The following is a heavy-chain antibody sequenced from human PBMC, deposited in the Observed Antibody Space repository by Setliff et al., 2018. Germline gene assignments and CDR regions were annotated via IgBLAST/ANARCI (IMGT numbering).Heavy chain of an antibody. CDR1: GYTLTELS. J-gene: IGHJ4*02. CDR2: FDPEDGET. CDR3: ATVDIVATITGGYYFDY. V-gene: IGHV1-24*01. Sequence: ASVKVSCKVSGYTLTELSMHWVRQAPGKGLEWMGGFDPEDGETIYAQKFQGRVTMTEDTSTDTAYMELSSLRSGDTAAYYCATVDIVATITGGYYFDYWGQGTLVTVSS. D-gene: IGHD5-12*01.